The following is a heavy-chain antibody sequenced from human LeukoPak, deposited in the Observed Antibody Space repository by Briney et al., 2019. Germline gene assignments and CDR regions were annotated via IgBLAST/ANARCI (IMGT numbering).Heavy chain of an antibody. V-gene: IGHV4-59*12. CDR1: GGSISNYF. CDR3: ARGRLRSFGGVFDY. J-gene: IGHJ4*02. Sequence: SETLSLTCTVSGGSISNYFWTWIRQPPGKGLEWIGYIYYTGSTNYNPSLKSRVTISVDTSKNQFSLKLSSVTAADTAVYYCARGRLRSFGGVFDYWGQGTLVTVSS. D-gene: IGHD3-10*01. CDR2: IYYTGST.